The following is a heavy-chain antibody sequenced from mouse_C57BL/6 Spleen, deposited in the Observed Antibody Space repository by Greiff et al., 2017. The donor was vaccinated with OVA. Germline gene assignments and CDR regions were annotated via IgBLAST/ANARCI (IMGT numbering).Heavy chain of an antibody. CDR1: GFTFSSYA. CDR3: ARATTVVATMDD. J-gene: IGHJ4*01. D-gene: IGHD1-1*01. V-gene: IGHV5-4*03. Sequence: EVKLMESGGGLVKPGGSLKLSCAASGFTFSSYAMSWVRQTPEKRLEWVATISDGGSYTYYPDNVKGRFTISRDNAKNNLYLQMSHLKTEDTAMYYCARATTVVATMDDWGQGTSVTVSS. CDR2: ISDGGSYT.